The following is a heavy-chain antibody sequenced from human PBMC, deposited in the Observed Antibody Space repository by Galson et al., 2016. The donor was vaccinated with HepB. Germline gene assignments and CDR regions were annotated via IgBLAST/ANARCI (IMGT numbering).Heavy chain of an antibody. CDR1: GFTFRYYD. V-gene: IGHV3-48*02. Sequence: SLRLSCAASGFTFRYYDIHWVRLAPGKGLEWVSYISSSSSTVNYADSVKGRFTISRDNAKNSQNLQMNSLRDEDTAVYYCARGGAARPDYWGQGTLVTVSS. D-gene: IGHD6-6*01. J-gene: IGHJ4*02. CDR3: ARGGAARPDY. CDR2: ISSSSSTV.